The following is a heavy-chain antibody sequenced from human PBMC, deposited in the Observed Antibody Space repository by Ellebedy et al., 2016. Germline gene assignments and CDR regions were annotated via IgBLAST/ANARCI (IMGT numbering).Heavy chain of an antibody. V-gene: IGHV4-34*01. CDR1: GGSFSGYY. CDR3: ARERTTVTTGAFDS. J-gene: IGHJ3*02. Sequence: SETLSLTXAVYGGSFSGYYWSWIRQPPGKGLEWIGEINHSGSTNYNPSLKSRVTISVDTSKNQFSLKLSSVTAADTAVYYCARERTTVTTGAFDSWGQGTMVTVSS. D-gene: IGHD4-17*01. CDR2: INHSGST.